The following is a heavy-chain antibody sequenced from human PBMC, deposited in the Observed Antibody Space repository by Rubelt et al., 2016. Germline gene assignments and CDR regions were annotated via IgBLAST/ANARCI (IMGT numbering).Heavy chain of an antibody. Sequence: QVQLVQSGAEVKKPGASVKVYCKASGYTFTSYYMPWVRQAPGQWLEWMGIINPSGVSTSYEQQFQGRVTMIRATATSTVYMELSSLGSEDTAVYFCARSHRYDLEDNWFDPWGQGTLVTVSS. J-gene: IGHJ5*02. D-gene: IGHD3-3*01. CDR1: GYTFTSYY. CDR2: INPSGVST. CDR3: ARSHRYDLEDNWFDP. V-gene: IGHV1-46*01.